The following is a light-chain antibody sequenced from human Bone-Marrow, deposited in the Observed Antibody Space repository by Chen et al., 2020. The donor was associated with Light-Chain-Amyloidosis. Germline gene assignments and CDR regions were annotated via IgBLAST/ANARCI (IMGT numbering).Light chain of an antibody. CDR1: SSDVGGDNH. V-gene: IGLV2-14*01. J-gene: IGLJ1*01. CDR3: SSYTITNTLV. CDR2: EVT. Sequence: QSALTQPASVSGSPGQSITISCTGASSDVGGDNHVSWYQQHPDKAPKLMIDEVTNRPSWVHDRFSGSKSDNTASLTISGLQTEDEADYFCSSYTITNTLVFGSGTRVTVL.